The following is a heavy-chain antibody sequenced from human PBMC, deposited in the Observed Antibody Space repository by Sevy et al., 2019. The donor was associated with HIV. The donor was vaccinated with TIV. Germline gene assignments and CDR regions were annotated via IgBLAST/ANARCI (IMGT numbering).Heavy chain of an antibody. CDR2: ISYGESKK. CDR3: AKDLYYYAPKRFPDY. J-gene: IGHJ4*02. Sequence: GGSLRLSCVTSGFTSKKFGMHWVRQAPGKGPEWVAKISYGESKKYYADSVKGRFTISRDISKNTLYLQMDRLTTEDTAVYYCAKDLYYYAPKRFPDYWGQGTQVTVSS. V-gene: IGHV3-30*18. D-gene: IGHD3-16*01. CDR1: GFTSKKFG.